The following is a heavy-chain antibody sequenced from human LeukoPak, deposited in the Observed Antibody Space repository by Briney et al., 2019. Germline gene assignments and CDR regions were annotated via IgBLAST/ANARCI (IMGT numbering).Heavy chain of an antibody. V-gene: IGHV1-18*01. Sequence: GASVKVSCKASGYTFTSYGISWVRQAPGQGLEWMVWISAYNGNTNYAQKLQGRVTMTTDTSTSTAYMELRSLRSDDTAVYYCAREREPSYYYGSGSYYNPWGQETLVTVSS. CDR3: AREREPSYYYGSGSYYNP. J-gene: IGHJ5*02. CDR2: ISAYNGNT. CDR1: GYTFTSYG. D-gene: IGHD3-10*01.